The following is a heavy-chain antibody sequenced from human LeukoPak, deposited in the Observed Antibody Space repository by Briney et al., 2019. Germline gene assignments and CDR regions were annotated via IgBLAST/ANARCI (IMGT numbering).Heavy chain of an antibody. V-gene: IGHV1-69*13. D-gene: IGHD1-1*01. Sequence: SVKVSCTASGGTFSIYAISWVRQAPGQGLEWMGGIIPIFGTANYAQKFQGRVTITAAESTSTAYMELSSLRSEDTAVYYCARSNWNDALDAFDIWGQGTMGTVSS. CDR3: ARSNWNDALDAFDI. CDR2: IIPIFGTA. CDR1: GGTFSIYA. J-gene: IGHJ3*02.